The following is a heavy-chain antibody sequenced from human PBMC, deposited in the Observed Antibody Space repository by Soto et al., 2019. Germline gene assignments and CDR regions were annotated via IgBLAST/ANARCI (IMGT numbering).Heavy chain of an antibody. CDR1: GGSINSDFYY. CDR3: ARQYHSSGYWFDY. D-gene: IGHD3-22*01. V-gene: IGHV4-31*03. J-gene: IGHJ4*02. Sequence: QVQLQESGPGLVKPSQTLSLTCTVSGGSINSDFYYWTWIRQHPGKGLEWLGYIYYSGSTYYNPSLKRRITMSLDMSKNQFSLKLSSVTAADTAVYYCARQYHSSGYWFDYWGQGTLVTVSS. CDR2: IYYSGST.